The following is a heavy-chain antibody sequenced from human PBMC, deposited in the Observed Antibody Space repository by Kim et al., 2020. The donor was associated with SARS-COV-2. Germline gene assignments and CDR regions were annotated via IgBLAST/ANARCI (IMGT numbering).Heavy chain of an antibody. CDR2: IYYSGST. V-gene: IGHV4-39*07. CDR3: ARDQWLTGDRGAFDI. CDR1: GGSISSSSYY. J-gene: IGHJ3*02. D-gene: IGHD7-27*01. Sequence: SETLSLTCTVSGGSISSSSYYWGWIRQPPGKGLEWIGSIYYSGSTYYNPSLKSRVTISVDTSKNQFSLKLSSVTAADTAVYYCARDQWLTGDRGAFDIWGQGTMVTVSS.